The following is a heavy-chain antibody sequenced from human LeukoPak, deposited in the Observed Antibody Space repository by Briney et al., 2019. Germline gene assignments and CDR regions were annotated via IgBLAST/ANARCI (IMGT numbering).Heavy chain of an antibody. V-gene: IGHV1-18*01. Sequence: ASVKVSCKASGYTFTSCGISWVRQAPGQGLEWMGWISAYNGNTNYAQKLQGRVTMTTDTSTSTAYMELRSLRSDDTAVYYCARGRNLRQTTVVTRFDYWGQGTLVTVSS. CDR3: ARGRNLRQTTVVTRFDY. D-gene: IGHD4-23*01. CDR2: ISAYNGNT. CDR1: GYTFTSCG. J-gene: IGHJ4*02.